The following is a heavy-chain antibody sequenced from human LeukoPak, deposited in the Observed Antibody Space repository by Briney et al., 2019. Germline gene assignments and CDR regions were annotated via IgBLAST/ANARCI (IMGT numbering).Heavy chain of an antibody. V-gene: IGHV4-4*07. Sequence: PSETLSLTCTVSGGPINSYYWSWIRQPAGKGLIWLGRMYSSGSSNYNPSLKSRVTMSVNTSKNQFSLKLTSVTAADTAVYYCAREINCSGGRCYDHWGQGTLVTISS. D-gene: IGHD2-15*01. J-gene: IGHJ5*02. CDR3: AREINCSGGRCYDH. CDR2: MYSSGSS. CDR1: GGPINSYY.